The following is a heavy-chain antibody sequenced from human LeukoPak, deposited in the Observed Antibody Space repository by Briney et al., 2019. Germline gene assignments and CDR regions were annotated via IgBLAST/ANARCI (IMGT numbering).Heavy chain of an antibody. CDR3: ARGENGSFDR. CDR2: ISSTGGDK. CDR1: GVTFEDYY. D-gene: IGHD5-24*01. Sequence: GGTLRLSCKGSGVTFEDYYLSWIRQAPGKGLEWISYISSTGGDKFYADPVKGRFIISRDNAMNSVYMEMNDLTAEDTAFYYCARGENGSFDRWGQGTLVIVSS. J-gene: IGHJ4*02. V-gene: IGHV3-11*01.